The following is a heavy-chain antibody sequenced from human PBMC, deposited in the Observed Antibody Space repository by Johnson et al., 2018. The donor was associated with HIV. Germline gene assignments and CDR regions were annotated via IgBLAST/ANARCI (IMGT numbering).Heavy chain of an antibody. CDR2: FFSGGTT. V-gene: IGHV3-66*01. Sequence: EVQLVESGGGLVQPGGSLRLACAASGLTVSSNYMSWVRQAPGKGLEWVSVFFSGGTTYYADSVNGRFTISRDNSKNTLFLQMNSLRADDTALYYCARGCRDGYTCDAFDIWGQGTMVTVSS. J-gene: IGHJ3*02. CDR1: GLTVSSNY. D-gene: IGHD5-24*01. CDR3: ARGCRDGYTCDAFDI.